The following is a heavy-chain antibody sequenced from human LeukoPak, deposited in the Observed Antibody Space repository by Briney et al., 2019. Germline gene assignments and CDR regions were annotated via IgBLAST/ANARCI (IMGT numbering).Heavy chain of an antibody. CDR2: ISAYNGNT. Sequence: GASVKVSCKASNYTFSTYAITWVRQAPGRGLEWMGWISAYNGNTNYARSLQARLTMTTDTSTSTAYLELRSLRSDDTAVYYCARLSGRGYDALDIWGQGTMVTVSS. V-gene: IGHV1-18*01. CDR3: ARLSGRGYDALDI. J-gene: IGHJ3*02. CDR1: NYTFSTYA. D-gene: IGHD1-1*01.